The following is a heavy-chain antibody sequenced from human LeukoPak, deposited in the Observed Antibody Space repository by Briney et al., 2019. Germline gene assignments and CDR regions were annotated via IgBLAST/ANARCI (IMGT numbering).Heavy chain of an antibody. D-gene: IGHD3-16*01. CDR3: ARVLGGPYYYYYYMDV. V-gene: IGHV4-38-2*02. CDR2: IYHSGNT. Sequence: PSETLSLTCTVSGYSISSGYYWGWIRQPPGKGLEWIGSIYHSGNTYYNPSLKSRVTISVDTSKNQFSLKLSSVTAADTAVYYCARVLGGPYYYYYYMDVWGKGTTVTVSS. CDR1: GYSISSGYY. J-gene: IGHJ6*03.